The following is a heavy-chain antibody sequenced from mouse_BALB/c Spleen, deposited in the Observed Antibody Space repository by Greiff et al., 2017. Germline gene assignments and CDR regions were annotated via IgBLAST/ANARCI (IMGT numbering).Heavy chain of an antibody. CDR1: GYTFTNYW. D-gene: IGHD2-10*02. CDR2: IYPGGGYT. CDR3: ARGGYGNYAYWYFDV. J-gene: IGHJ1*01. V-gene: IGHV1-63*02. Sequence: QVQLQQSGAELVRPGTSVKISCKASGYTFTNYWLGWVKQRPGHGLEWIGDIYPGGGYTNYNEKFKGKATLTADTSSSTAYMQLSSLTSEDSAVYFCARGGYGNYAYWYFDVWGAGTTVTVSS.